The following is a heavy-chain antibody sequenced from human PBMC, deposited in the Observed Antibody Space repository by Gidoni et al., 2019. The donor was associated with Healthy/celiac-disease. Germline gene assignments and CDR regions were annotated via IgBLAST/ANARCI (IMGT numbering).Heavy chain of an antibody. Sequence: EVQLVESGGGLVQPGGSLRLSCAASGFTFSSYDMHWVRQATGKGLEWVSAIGTAGDTYYPGSVKGRFTISRENAKNSLYLQMNSLRAGDTAVYYCAKGDSSGYYLGAFDIWGQGTMVTVSS. J-gene: IGHJ3*02. CDR3: AKGDSSGYYLGAFDI. CDR1: GFTFSSYD. CDR2: IGTAGDT. D-gene: IGHD3-22*01. V-gene: IGHV3-13*01.